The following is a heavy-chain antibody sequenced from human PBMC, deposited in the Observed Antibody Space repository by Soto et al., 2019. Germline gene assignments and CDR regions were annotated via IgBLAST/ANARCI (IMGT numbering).Heavy chain of an antibody. CDR2: IYYSGST. D-gene: IGHD3-9*01. V-gene: IGHV4-59*01. CDR3: ARVTWFYSMDV. CDR1: GGSISSYY. J-gene: IGHJ6*02. Sequence: PSETLSLTCTVSGGSISSYYWSWIRQPPGKGLEWIGYIYYSGSTNYNPSLKSRVTISVDTSKNQFSLKLSSVTAADTAVYYCARVTWFYSMDVWGQGTTVTVSS.